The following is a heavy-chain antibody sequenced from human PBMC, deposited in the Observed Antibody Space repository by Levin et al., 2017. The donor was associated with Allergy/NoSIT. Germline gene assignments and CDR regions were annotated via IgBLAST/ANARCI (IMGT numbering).Heavy chain of an antibody. CDR1: RFTFSSYD. CDR2: IGTASDT. CDR3: VRGATQGKASRPGQLAMDV. Sequence: QAGGSLRLSCAASRFTFSSYDMHWVRQATGKGLEWVSGIGTASDTYYPGSVKGRFTISRDNAKNSLYLQMNSLRAGDTAVYYCVRGATQGKASRPGQLAMDVWGQGTPVTVSS. D-gene: IGHD6-6*01. V-gene: IGHV3-13*01. J-gene: IGHJ6*02.